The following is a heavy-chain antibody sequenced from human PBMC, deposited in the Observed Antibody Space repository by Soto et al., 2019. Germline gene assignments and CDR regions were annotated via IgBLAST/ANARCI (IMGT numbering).Heavy chain of an antibody. D-gene: IGHD3-22*01. V-gene: IGHV5-51*01. CDR3: ARPIGALSTTDFTY. Sequence: PGESLKISCKGSGYHFTNYWIGWVRQMPGKGLEWMGFIYPSDSDTRYSPSFQGQVTISADKSISTAYLQWSSLKASDTAMHYCARPIGALSTTDFTYWGQGTLVTVSS. CDR1: GYHFTNYW. CDR2: IYPSDSDT. J-gene: IGHJ4*02.